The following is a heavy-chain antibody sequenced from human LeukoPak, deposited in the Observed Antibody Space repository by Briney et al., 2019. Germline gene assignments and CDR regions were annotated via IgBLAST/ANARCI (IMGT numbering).Heavy chain of an antibody. CDR3: AKTSGMIQTGRGFASF. J-gene: IGHJ1*01. CDR2: ISSSGSTI. D-gene: IGHD1-1*01. Sequence: GGSLRLSCAASGFTFSSYEMNWVRQAPGKGLEWVSYISSSGSTIYYADSVKGRFTISRDNSKNTLYLQMNSLRGEDTAVYYCAKTSGMIQTGRGFASFWGQGTLVTVSS. V-gene: IGHV3-48*03. CDR1: GFTFSSYE.